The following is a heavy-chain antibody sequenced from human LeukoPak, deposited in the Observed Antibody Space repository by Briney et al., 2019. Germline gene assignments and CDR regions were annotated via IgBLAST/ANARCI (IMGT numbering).Heavy chain of an antibody. V-gene: IGHV3-7*01. CDR3: ARVYYDSSGYISNDALDI. CDR1: GFTFSSYW. CDR2: IKQDGSEK. Sequence: GGSLRLSRAASGFTFSSYWMSWVRQAPGKELEWVANIKQDGSEKYYVDSVKGRFTISRDNAKNSLYLQMNSLRAEDTAVYYCARVYYDSSGYISNDALDIWGHGTMVTVSS. J-gene: IGHJ3*02. D-gene: IGHD3-22*01.